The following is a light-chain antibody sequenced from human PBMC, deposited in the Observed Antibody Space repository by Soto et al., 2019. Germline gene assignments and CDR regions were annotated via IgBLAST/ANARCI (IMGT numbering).Light chain of an antibody. CDR3: QQSYGTPLT. CDR1: QSISSY. Sequence: DIEMTQSPSSLSASVGDRVTITCRASQSISSYLNWYQHKPGKAPKLLIYAASSLQSGVPTRFSGSGSGTDFTLTISSLQPEDFATYYCQQSYGTPLTFGGGTKVEIK. CDR2: AAS. V-gene: IGKV1-39*01. J-gene: IGKJ4*01.